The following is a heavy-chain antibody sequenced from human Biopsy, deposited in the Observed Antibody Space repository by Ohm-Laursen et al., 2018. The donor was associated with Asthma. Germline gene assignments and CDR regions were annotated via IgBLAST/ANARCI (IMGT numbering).Heavy chain of an antibody. CDR3: ARVFESSEWGPFYHFGLDV. CDR2: ISSSGSTT. J-gene: IGHJ6*02. D-gene: IGHD6-25*01. CDR1: GFSFSKYG. V-gene: IGHV3-48*03. Sequence: SLRLSCAASGFSFSKYGIHWVRQAPGKGLEWVSSISSSGSTTYPAESVKGRFTISRDNAQKSLFLQMGSLRAEDTAIYYCARVFESSEWGPFYHFGLDVWGQGTTVAVSS.